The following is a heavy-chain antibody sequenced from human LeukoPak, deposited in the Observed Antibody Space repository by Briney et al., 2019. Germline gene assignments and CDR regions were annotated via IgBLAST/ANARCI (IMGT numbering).Heavy chain of an antibody. CDR3: ARDSSSSWYGYYYYGMDV. J-gene: IGHJ6*02. Sequence: PGGSLRLSCAASGFTFSSYAMHWVRQAPGKGLEWVAVISYDGSNKYYADSVKGRFTISRDNSKNTLYLQMNSLRAEDTAVYYCARDSSSSWYGYYYYGMDVWAKGPRSPSP. CDR2: ISYDGSNK. V-gene: IGHV3-30-3*01. D-gene: IGHD6-13*01. CDR1: GFTFSSYA.